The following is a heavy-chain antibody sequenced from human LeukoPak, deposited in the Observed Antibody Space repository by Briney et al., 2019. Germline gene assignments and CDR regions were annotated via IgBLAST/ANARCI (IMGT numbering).Heavy chain of an antibody. CDR1: GYTFTSYG. CDR2: ISCNSDNT. D-gene: IGHD3-16*01. Sequence: ASVRVSCKATGYTFTSYGISWVRQAPGQGLEWMGWISCNSDNTNYAQKLQGRVTMTTDTSTSTAYMELRSLRSDDTAVYYCARDWGSIKVITDYWGQGTLVTVSS. J-gene: IGHJ4*02. CDR3: ARDWGSIKVITDY. V-gene: IGHV1-18*01.